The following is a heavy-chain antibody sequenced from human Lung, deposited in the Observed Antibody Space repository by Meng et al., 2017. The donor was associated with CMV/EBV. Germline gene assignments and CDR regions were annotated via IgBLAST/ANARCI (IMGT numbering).Heavy chain of an antibody. CDR2: IYHSGST. J-gene: IGHJ4*02. D-gene: IGHD6-19*01. V-gene: IGHV4-4*02. Sequence: HVESQESGRGRVKPSGTLSLTGAVSGGSISSSNWWSWVRQPPGKGLEWTGEIYHSGSTNYNPSLKSRVTISVDKSKNQFSLKLSSVTAADTAVYYCASFPPPGKQWLVTDYWGQGTLVTVSS. CDR1: GGSISSSNW. CDR3: ASFPPPGKQWLVTDY.